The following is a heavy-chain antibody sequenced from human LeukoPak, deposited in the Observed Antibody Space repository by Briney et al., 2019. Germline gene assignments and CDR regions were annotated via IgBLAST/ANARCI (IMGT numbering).Heavy chain of an antibody. CDR2: IWYDGSNK. CDR1: GFILSSYA. CDR3: ARAASTYCSSTSCHMPKSMDV. V-gene: IGHV3-33*08. D-gene: IGHD2-2*01. J-gene: IGHJ6*04. Sequence: GGSLRLSCAASGFILSSYAMNWVRQAPGKGLEWVAVIWYDGSNKYYADSVKGRFTISRDNSKNTLYLQMNSLRAEDTAVYYCARAASTYCSSTSCHMPKSMDVWGKGTTVTVSS.